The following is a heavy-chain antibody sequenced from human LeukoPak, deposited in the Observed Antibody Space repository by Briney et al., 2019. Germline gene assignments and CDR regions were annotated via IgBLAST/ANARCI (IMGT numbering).Heavy chain of an antibody. V-gene: IGHV1-24*01. CDR3: AKGTQRGISGWGYFFDQ. Sequence: ASVKVSCKVSGYTFTELSMHWVRQAPGKGLEWMGGFDPEHGKTIYAQKFQGRVTMTEDTSTDTAYMELSSLRPEDTALYYCAKGTQRGISGWGYFFDQWGQGTLVTVSS. CDR2: FDPEHGKT. J-gene: IGHJ4*02. CDR1: GYTFTELS. D-gene: IGHD6-19*01.